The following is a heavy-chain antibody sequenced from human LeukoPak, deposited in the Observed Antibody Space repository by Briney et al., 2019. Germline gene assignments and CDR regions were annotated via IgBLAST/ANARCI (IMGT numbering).Heavy chain of an antibody. CDR2: IKPIFGAA. D-gene: IGHD2-15*01. V-gene: IGHV1-69*13. CDR1: GYTFTSYD. J-gene: IGHJ4*02. Sequence: SVKVSCKASGYTFTSYDINWVRQATGQGLEWMGGIKPIFGAAKYKQKFQGRITITADESTTTAYMELSSLRSEDTAVYYCALPFKGYCSGGSCPHIYCGGYWGQGTLVTVSS. CDR3: ALPFKGYCSGGSCPHIYCGGY.